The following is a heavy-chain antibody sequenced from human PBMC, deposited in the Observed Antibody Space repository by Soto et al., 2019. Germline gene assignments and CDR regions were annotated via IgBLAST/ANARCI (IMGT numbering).Heavy chain of an antibody. CDR1: GDSISRGGYS. D-gene: IGHD6-6*01. J-gene: IGHJ6*02. CDR3: ARGSSSYYDYGMDV. Sequence: SETLSLTCAVSGDSISRGGYSWTWIRQPPGKALEWIGNIYDSGSTSYNPSLKSRVTMSVDTSKSQFSLRLTSVTAADTAVYFCARGSSSYYDYGMDVWGQGTTVTVSS. V-gene: IGHV4-30-2*01. CDR2: IYDSGST.